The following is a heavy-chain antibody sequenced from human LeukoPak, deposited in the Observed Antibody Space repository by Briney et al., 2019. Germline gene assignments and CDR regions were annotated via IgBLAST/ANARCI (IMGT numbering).Heavy chain of an antibody. Sequence: ASVKVSFKASGYTFTGYYMRWVRQAPGQGLEWMGWINPNSGGTNYAQKFQGRVTMTRDTSISTAYMELSRLRSDDTAVYYCARDARFLEWATNNFDYWGQGTLVTVSS. D-gene: IGHD3-3*01. J-gene: IGHJ4*02. V-gene: IGHV1-2*02. CDR3: ARDARFLEWATNNFDY. CDR2: INPNSGGT. CDR1: GYTFTGYY.